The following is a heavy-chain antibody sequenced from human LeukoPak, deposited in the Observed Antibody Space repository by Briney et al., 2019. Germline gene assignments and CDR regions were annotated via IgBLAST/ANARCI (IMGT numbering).Heavy chain of an antibody. V-gene: IGHV5-51*01. J-gene: IGHJ5*02. Sequence: GESLKISCKGSGYSFTSYWIGWVRQMPGKGLEWMGIIYPGDSDTRYSPSFQGQVTISADKSISTAYLQWSSLKASDTAMYYCARSPIAAAANNWFDPWGQGTLVTVSS. CDR3: ARSPIAAAANNWFDP. D-gene: IGHD6-13*01. CDR1: GYSFTSYW. CDR2: IYPGDSDT.